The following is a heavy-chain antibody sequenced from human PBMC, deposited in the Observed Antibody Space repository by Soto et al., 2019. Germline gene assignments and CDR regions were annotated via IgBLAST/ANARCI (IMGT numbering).Heavy chain of an antibody. Sequence: GGSVRRSCAAFGFTFSGSAMHWVRQASGKGLEWVGRIRSKANSYATAYAASVKGRFTISRDDSKNTAYLQMNSLKTEDTAVYYCTRRYDSDYCYYYGMDVWGQGTTVTVSS. CDR2: IRSKANSYAT. CDR1: GFTFSGSA. CDR3: TRRYDSDYCYYYGMDV. J-gene: IGHJ6*02. D-gene: IGHD3-22*01. V-gene: IGHV3-73*01.